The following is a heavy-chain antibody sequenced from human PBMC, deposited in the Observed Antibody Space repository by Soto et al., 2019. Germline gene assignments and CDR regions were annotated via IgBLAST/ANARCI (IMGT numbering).Heavy chain of an antibody. J-gene: IGHJ4*02. Sequence: SETLSLTCAVSGFSISSDSYWGWMRQSPGKGLEWIGTLSHSGRTFYNPSLKSRVTISADTTKNQFSLSLTSVTTADTAVYYCGHLKTDTEVTPAPPLFDSWGQGTLVTVSS. CDR3: GHLKTDTEVTPAPPLFDS. CDR2: LSHSGRT. D-gene: IGHD2-2*01. CDR1: GFSISSDSY. V-gene: IGHV4-38-2*01.